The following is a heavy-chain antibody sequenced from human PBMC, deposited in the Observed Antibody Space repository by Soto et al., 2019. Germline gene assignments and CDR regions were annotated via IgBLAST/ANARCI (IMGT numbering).Heavy chain of an antibody. D-gene: IGHD2-21*01. CDR1: GDTVSNYV. J-gene: IGHJ4*02. CDR3: ETDFYMRLWSKAQFDY. CDR2: ISKDGSNK. V-gene: IGHV3-30*03. Sequence: PSGSLALACAASGDTVSNYVIDWVRQTPGRGLEWVAVISKDGSNKYYADSVKGRFTISRDNSKNTVFLQMTSLRVEDTAVYYCETDFYMRLWSKAQFDYWGQGTLVTVSS.